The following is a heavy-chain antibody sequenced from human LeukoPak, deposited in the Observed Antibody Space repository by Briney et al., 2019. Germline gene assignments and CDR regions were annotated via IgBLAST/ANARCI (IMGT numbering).Heavy chain of an antibody. CDR1: GFTFSSYA. D-gene: IGHD2-2*01. V-gene: IGHV3-21*01. CDR2: ITGSTNYI. Sequence: GGSLRLSCAASGFTFSSYAIHWVRQAPGKGLEWVSSITGSTNYIYYADSVKGRFTISRDNAKNSLYLQMNSLRAEDTAVYYCARVGYCSSSTCRNYFDYWGQGTLVTVSS. J-gene: IGHJ4*02. CDR3: ARVGYCSSSTCRNYFDY.